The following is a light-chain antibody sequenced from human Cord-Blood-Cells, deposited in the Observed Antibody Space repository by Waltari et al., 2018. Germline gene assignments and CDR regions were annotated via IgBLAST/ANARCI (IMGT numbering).Light chain of an antibody. J-gene: IGLJ3*02. CDR1: SSDVGGYNY. Sequence: QSALTHPASVSGSPGQSITISCPGTSSDVGGYNYVSWYKQHPGKAPKLMIYDVSNRPSGVSNRFSGSKSGNTASLTISGLQAEDEADYYCSSYTSSSTWVFGGGTKLTVL. V-gene: IGLV2-14*01. CDR3: SSYTSSSTWV. CDR2: DVS.